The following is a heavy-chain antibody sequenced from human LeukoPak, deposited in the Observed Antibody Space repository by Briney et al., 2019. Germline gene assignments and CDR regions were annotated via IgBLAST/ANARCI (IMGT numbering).Heavy chain of an antibody. Sequence: GGSLRLSCAAPGFTFSSYAMSWVRQAPGKGLEWVSTISGSGGSTYYADSVKGRFTISRDNSKNTLYLQMNSLRAEDTAVYYCAKVFSWIAWYFDYWGQGTLVTVSS. CDR3: AKVFSWIAWYFDY. D-gene: IGHD5-12*01. CDR2: ISGSGGST. V-gene: IGHV3-23*01. CDR1: GFTFSSYA. J-gene: IGHJ4*02.